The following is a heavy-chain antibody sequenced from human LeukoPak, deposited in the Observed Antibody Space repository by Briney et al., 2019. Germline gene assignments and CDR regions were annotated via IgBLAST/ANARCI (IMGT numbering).Heavy chain of an antibody. Sequence: PGGSLRLSCAASGFTFSNAWMSWFRRAQGKGLEWVGRIKSKTDGGTTDYAAPVKGRFTISRDDSKNTLYLQMNSLKTEDTAVYYCTTDKKGYGDLKDWFDPWGQGTLVTVSS. V-gene: IGHV3-15*01. CDR3: TTDKKGYGDLKDWFDP. CDR2: IKSKTDGGTT. CDR1: GFTFSNAW. D-gene: IGHD4-17*01. J-gene: IGHJ5*02.